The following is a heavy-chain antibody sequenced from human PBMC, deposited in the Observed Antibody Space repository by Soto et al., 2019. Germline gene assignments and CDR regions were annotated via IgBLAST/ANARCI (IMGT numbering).Heavy chain of an antibody. CDR3: VKDESINWYSGHFRH. CDR1: GFTFDDYA. J-gene: IGHJ1*01. D-gene: IGHD6-13*01. Sequence: VQLVESGGGLVQPGRSLRLSCAASGFTFDDYAMHWVRQVPGKGLEWVSGINWSSGSIGYGDSVKGRFAISRDNAKNSLHLQMNSLSAEDTAFYYCVKDESINWYSGHFRHWGQGTLVTVSS. CDR2: INWSSGSI. V-gene: IGHV3-9*01.